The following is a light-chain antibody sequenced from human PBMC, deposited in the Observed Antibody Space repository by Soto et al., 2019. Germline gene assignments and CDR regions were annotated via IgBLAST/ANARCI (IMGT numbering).Light chain of an antibody. CDR3: QQYDSSPLT. Sequence: DIQLTQSPSFLSASVGDRVTITCRASQGISSYLAWYQQKPGKAPKLLIYKASTLESGVPSRFSGSRSGTEFTLTISSLQTDDFATYYCQQYDSSPLTFGGGTKVDIK. CDR1: QGISSY. V-gene: IGKV1-9*01. J-gene: IGKJ4*01. CDR2: KAS.